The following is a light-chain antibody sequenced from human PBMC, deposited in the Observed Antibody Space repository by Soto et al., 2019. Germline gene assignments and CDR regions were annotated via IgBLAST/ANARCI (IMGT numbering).Light chain of an antibody. CDR1: QDIRNA. J-gene: IGKJ1*01. Sequence: AIQMTQSPSSLSASVVDRVTITCRASQDIRNALGWYQQKPGKAPDLLIYAASSLQSGVPSRFSGSRSGTDFTLTISSLQPEDFATYYCLQDYNYPRIFGQGTKVDIK. CDR3: LQDYNYPRI. V-gene: IGKV1-6*01. CDR2: AAS.